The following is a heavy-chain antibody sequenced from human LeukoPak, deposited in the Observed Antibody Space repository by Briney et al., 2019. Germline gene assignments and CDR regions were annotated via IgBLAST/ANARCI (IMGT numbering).Heavy chain of an antibody. CDR1: GGSVNSGTYY. Sequence: PSETLSLTCTVSGGSVNSGTYYWSWIRQPPGKGLEWIGEINHGGSTNYNPSLKSRVTISVDTSKNQFSLKLSSVTAADTAVYYCARDPGVTTGTYYFDSWGQGSLVTVSS. CDR3: ARDPGVTTGTYYFDS. V-gene: IGHV4-61*01. D-gene: IGHD1-1*01. J-gene: IGHJ4*02. CDR2: INHGGST.